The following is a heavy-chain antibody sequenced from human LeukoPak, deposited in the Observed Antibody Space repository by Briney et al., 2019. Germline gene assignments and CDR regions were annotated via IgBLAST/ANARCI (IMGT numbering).Heavy chain of an antibody. Sequence: SETLSLTCTGSGASISSYYWIWIRQSPDKGLEWIVYIHTSGNTNSNPSLQSRVSLSIDTSKNQFFLRLASVAATDTALYYCARGFFDSYGSSNPFDSWGQGILVTVSS. J-gene: IGHJ4*02. CDR1: GASISSYY. CDR3: ARGFFDSYGSSNPFDS. D-gene: IGHD5-18*01. CDR2: IHTSGNT. V-gene: IGHV4-4*08.